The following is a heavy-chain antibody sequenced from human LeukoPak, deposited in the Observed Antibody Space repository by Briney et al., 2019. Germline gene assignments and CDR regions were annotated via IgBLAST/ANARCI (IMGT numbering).Heavy chain of an antibody. CDR1: GGSFSGYY. Sequence: PSETLSLTCAVYGGSFSGYYWSWIRQPPGKGLEWIGYIYYSGSINYSPSLKSRVTISVDMSKNQFSLQLSSVTAADTAVYYCARQSRDGDYIAKLFDYWGQGTLVTVSS. J-gene: IGHJ4*02. V-gene: IGHV4-59*08. CDR3: ARQSRDGDYIAKLFDY. D-gene: IGHD4-17*01. CDR2: IYYSGSI.